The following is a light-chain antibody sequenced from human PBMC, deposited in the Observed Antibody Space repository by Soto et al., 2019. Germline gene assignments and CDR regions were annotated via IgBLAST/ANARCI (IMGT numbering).Light chain of an antibody. CDR2: GAS. J-gene: IGKJ3*01. CDR1: QSVSSK. CDR3: QQYGRSPFT. Sequence: EIVMTQSPATLSVSPGEGATLSCRASQSVSSKLAWYQQKPGQAPRLLIYGASTRATGIPARFSGSGSGTEFTLTISRLEPEDFAVYYCQQYGRSPFTFGPGTKVDIK. V-gene: IGKV3-15*01.